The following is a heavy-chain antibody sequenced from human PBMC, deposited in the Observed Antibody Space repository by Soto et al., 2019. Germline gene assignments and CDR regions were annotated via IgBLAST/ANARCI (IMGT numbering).Heavy chain of an antibody. D-gene: IGHD5-12*01. Sequence: GSLRVSCAASGFIFENFGMSWVRQAPGKGLEWISSISGSGFKKYYADSVKGRFTISRDNSKSTVCLELNKLSAEDTAVYHCAKNQGVELVPLATVDWFDPWGQGSVVTVSS. V-gene: IGHV3-23*01. J-gene: IGHJ5*02. CDR1: GFIFENFG. CDR3: AKNQGVELVPLATVDWFDP. CDR2: ISGSGFKK.